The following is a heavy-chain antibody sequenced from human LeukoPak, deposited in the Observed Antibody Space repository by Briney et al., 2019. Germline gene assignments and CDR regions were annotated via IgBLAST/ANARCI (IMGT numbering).Heavy chain of an antibody. CDR1: GFTFTSSA. CDR3: AAEVESYYDFWSGFLAPVDY. J-gene: IGHJ4*02. V-gene: IGHV1-58*01. D-gene: IGHD3-3*01. CDR2: IVVGSGNT. Sequence: SVKVSCKASGFTFTSSAVQWVRQARGQRLEWIGWIVVGSGNTNYAQKFQERVTITRDMSTSTAYMELSSLRSEDTAVYYCAAEVESYYDFWSGFLAPVDYWGQGALVTVSS.